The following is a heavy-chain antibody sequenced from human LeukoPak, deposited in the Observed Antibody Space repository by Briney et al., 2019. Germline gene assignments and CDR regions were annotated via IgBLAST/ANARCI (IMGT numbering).Heavy chain of an antibody. J-gene: IGHJ3*02. V-gene: IGHV3-23*01. CDR1: GFTFSSYA. CDR2: ISGSGGST. CDR3: VRDHINAFDT. D-gene: IGHD1-14*01. Sequence: GGSLRLSCAASGFTFSSYAMSWVRQAPGKGLEWVSAISGSGGSTYYADSVKGRFTISRDDAKNSLSLQMNSLRDEDTAVYYCVRDHINAFDTGARGKTATVSS.